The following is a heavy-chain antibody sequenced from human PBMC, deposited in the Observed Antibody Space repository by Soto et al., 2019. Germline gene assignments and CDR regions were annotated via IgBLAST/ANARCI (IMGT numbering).Heavy chain of an antibody. CDR1: GFTFSSYA. D-gene: IGHD3-3*01. CDR3: AKVPALLSFWDY. Sequence: LRLSCAASGFTFSSYAMSWVRQAPGKGLEWVSAISGSGGSTYYADSVKGRFTISRDNSKNTLYLQMNSLRAEDTAVYYCAKVPALLSFWDYWGQGTLVTVSS. V-gene: IGHV3-23*01. CDR2: ISGSGGST. J-gene: IGHJ4*02.